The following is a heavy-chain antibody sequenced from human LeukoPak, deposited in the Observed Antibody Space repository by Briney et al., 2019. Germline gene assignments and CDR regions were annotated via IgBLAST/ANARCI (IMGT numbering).Heavy chain of an antibody. V-gene: IGHV4-4*07. J-gene: IGHJ6*02. Sequence: PSETLSLTCTVSGGSISSYYWSWIRQPAGKGPEWIGRIYTSGSTNYNPSLKSRVTMSVDTSKNQFSLKLSSVTAADTAVYYCARDLDYGDYAYYYYGMDVWGQGTTVTVSS. CDR3: ARDLDYGDYAYYYYGMDV. CDR1: GGSISSYY. D-gene: IGHD4-17*01. CDR2: IYTSGST.